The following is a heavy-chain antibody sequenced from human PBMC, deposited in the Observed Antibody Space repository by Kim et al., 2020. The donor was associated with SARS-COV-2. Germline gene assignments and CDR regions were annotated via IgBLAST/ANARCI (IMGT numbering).Heavy chain of an antibody. Sequence: SETLSLTCTVSGGSISSYYWSWIRQPPGKGLEWIGYIYYSGSTTYNPSPKSRVTISVDTSTNQFSLKLSSVPASDTAVYYCGRVESNLGYCSGGSCLNW. CDR3: GRVESNLGYCSGGSCLNW. D-gene: IGHD2-15*01. J-gene: IGHJ5*01. V-gene: IGHV4-59*01. CDR2: IYYSGST. CDR1: GGSISSYY.